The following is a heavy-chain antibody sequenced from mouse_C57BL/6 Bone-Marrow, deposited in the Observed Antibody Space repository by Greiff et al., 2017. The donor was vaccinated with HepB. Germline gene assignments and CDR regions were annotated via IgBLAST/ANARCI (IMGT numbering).Heavy chain of an antibody. J-gene: IGHJ1*03. CDR1: GYTFTDYE. CDR2: IDPETGGT. CDR3: TRGTTVGGYVDV. Sequence: QVQLKESGAELVRPGASVTLSCKASGYTFTDYEMHWVKQTPVHGLEWIGAIDPETGGTAYNQKFKGKAILTADKSSSTAYMELRSLTSEDSAVYYWTRGTTVGGYVDVWGTGTTVTVSS. V-gene: IGHV1-15*01. D-gene: IGHD1-1*01.